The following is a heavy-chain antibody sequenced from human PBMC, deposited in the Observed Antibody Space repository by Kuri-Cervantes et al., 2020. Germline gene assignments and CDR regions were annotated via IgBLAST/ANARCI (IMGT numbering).Heavy chain of an antibody. CDR1: GGSISGYY. Sequence: SETLSLTCTVSGGSISGYYWSWIRQPPGKGLEWIGEINHSGSTNYNPSLKSRVTISVDTSKNQFSLKLSSVTAADTAVYYCARSVRYWFDPWGQGTLVTVSS. V-gene: IGHV4-34*01. CDR3: ARSVRYWFDP. CDR2: INHSGST. J-gene: IGHJ5*02.